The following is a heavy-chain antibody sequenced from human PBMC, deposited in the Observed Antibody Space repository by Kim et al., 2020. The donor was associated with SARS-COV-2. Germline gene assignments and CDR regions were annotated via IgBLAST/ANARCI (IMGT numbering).Heavy chain of an antibody. CDR1: GYTFTSYA. CDR2: INTNTGNP. D-gene: IGHD2-21*01. V-gene: IGHV7-4-1*02. J-gene: IGHJ4*02. CDR3: AGDLIGERGMDFDY. Sequence: ASVKVSCKASGYTFTSYAMNWVRQAPGQGLEWMGWINTNTGNPTYAQGFTGRFVFSLDTSVSTAYLQISSLKAEDTAVYYCAGDLIGERGMDFDYWGQGTLVTVSS.